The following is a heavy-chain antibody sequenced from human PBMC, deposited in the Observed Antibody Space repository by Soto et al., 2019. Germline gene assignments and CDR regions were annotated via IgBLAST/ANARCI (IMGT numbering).Heavy chain of an antibody. V-gene: IGHV3-7*03. D-gene: IGHD6-19*01. Sequence: EVQPVESGGGLVQPGGSLRLSCAASGFTFVSNGMSWVGKAPGKGREWVANIKQDGSEKYYVDSVKGRFTISRDNAKNSLYLQMNSLRAEDTAVYYCAREGYSSGLFYFDYWGQGTLVTVSS. CDR1: GFTFVSNG. J-gene: IGHJ4*02. CDR2: IKQDGSEK. CDR3: AREGYSSGLFYFDY.